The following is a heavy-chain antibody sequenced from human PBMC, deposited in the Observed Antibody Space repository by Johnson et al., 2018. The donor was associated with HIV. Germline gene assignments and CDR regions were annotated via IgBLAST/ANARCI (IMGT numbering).Heavy chain of an antibody. V-gene: IGHV3-7*05. J-gene: IGHJ3*02. CDR1: GFTFSSYW. CDR2: IKQDGSEK. Sequence: VQLVESGGGLVQPGGSLRLSCAASGFTFSSYWMSWVRQAPGKGLEWVANIKQDGSEKYYVDSVKGRFTISRDNAKNSLYLQMNSLRAEDTAVYYCARSEWEVPEAFDIWGQGTMVTVSS. CDR3: ARSEWEVPEAFDI. D-gene: IGHD1-26*01.